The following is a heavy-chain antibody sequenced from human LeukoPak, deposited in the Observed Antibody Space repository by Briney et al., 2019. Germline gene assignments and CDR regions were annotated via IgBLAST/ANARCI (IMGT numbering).Heavy chain of an antibody. Sequence: GGSLRLSCAASGFTFSSYAMSWVRRAPGKGPERVASIEQDGSDIQYVDFVKGRFTISRDNGKNSVYLQMNSLRVEDTAVYYCARVTPWGYFDYWGQGTLVSVSS. CDR1: GFTFSSYA. CDR3: ARVTPWGYFDY. J-gene: IGHJ4*02. V-gene: IGHV3-7*01. D-gene: IGHD1-26*01. CDR2: IEQDGSDI.